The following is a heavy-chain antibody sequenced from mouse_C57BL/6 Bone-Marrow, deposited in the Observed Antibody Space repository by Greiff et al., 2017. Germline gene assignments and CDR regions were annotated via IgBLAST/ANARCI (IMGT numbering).Heavy chain of an antibody. CDR1: GYTFTSYG. CDR3: ARRGTCYYYGSRRSDV. V-gene: IGHV1-81*01. J-gene: IGHJ1*03. D-gene: IGHD1-1*01. CDR2: IYPRGGNT. Sequence: VQRVESGAELARPGASVKLSCKASGYTFTSYGISWVKQRPGQGLEWIGEIYPRGGNTYYNEKFKGKATLTADKSSSTAYMELRSLTSEDSAVYFCARRGTCYYYGSRRSDVWGTGTTVTVAA.